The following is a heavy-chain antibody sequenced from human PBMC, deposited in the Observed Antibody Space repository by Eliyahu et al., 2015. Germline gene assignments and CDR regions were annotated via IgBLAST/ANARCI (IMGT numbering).Heavy chain of an antibody. CDR1: GGSFSGYY. CDR2: INHSGST. CDR3: ARNRCSGGSCYYPHIDY. Sequence: QVQLQQWGAGLLKPSETLSLTCAVYGGSFSGYYWXWIRQPPGKGXEWIGEINHSGSTNYNPSLKSRVTISVDTSKNQFSLKLSSVTAADTAVYYCARNRCSGGSCYYPHIDYWGQGTLVTVSS. D-gene: IGHD2-15*01. V-gene: IGHV4-34*01. J-gene: IGHJ4*02.